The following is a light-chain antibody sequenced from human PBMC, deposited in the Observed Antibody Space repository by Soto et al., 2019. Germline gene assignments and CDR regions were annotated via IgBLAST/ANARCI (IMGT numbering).Light chain of an antibody. CDR1: SGHSNYA. CDR2: LNSDGSH. Sequence: QPVLTQSPSASASLGASVKLTCTLSSGHSNYAIAWHQQQPEKGPRYLMKLNSDGSHNKGDGIPDRFSGSSSGAERYLTISSLQSEDEADYYCQTGGTGMVFGGGTKLTVL. V-gene: IGLV4-69*01. CDR3: QTGGTGMV. J-gene: IGLJ2*01.